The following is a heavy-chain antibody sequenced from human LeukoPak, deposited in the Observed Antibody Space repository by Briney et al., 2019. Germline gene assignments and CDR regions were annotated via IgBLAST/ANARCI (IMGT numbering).Heavy chain of an antibody. V-gene: IGHV1-69*06. Sequence: ASVKVSCKASGGTFSSYAISWVRQAPGQGLEWMGGIIPIFGTANYAQKFQGRVTITADKSTSTAYMELSSLRSEDTAVYYCARLQVAGGYYFDYWGQGTLVTVSS. CDR1: GGTFSSYA. J-gene: IGHJ4*02. CDR3: ARLQVAGGYYFDY. CDR2: IIPIFGTA. D-gene: IGHD6-19*01.